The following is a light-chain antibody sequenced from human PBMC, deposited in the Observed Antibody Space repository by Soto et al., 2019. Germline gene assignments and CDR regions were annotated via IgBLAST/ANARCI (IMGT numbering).Light chain of an antibody. J-gene: IGKJ4*01. V-gene: IGKV3-15*01. CDR3: QQYNKWPLT. CDR2: GAS. CDR1: ESVSNN. Sequence: EIVLTQSPATLSVSQVERATLSCRASESVSNNLAWYQQKPGQAPRLLIFGASARATGIPARFSGSGSGTEFTLTISSLQSEDFAVYYCQQYNKWPLTFGGGTKVEIK.